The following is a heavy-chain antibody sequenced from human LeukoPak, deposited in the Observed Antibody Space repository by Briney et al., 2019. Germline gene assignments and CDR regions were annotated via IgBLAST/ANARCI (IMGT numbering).Heavy chain of an antibody. CDR2: IYYSGST. D-gene: IGHD2-2*01. CDR1: GGSISSYY. V-gene: IGHV4-59*08. J-gene: IGHJ4*02. CDR3: ARQVHSSSTSCYFDY. Sequence: PSETLSLTCTVSGGSISSYYWSWIRQPPGKGLEWIGYIYYSGSTNYNPSLKSRVTISVDTSKNQFSLKLISVTAADTAVYYCARQVHSSSTSCYFDYWGQGTLVTVSS.